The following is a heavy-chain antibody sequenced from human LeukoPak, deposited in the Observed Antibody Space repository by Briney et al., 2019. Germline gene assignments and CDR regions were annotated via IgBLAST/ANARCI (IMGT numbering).Heavy chain of an antibody. D-gene: IGHD3-10*01. CDR2: IYYSGST. V-gene: IGHV4-59*01. Sequence: PSETLSLTCTVSGGSISSYYWSWIRQPPGKGLEWIGYIYYSGSTNYNPSLKSRVTISVDTSKNQFSLKLSSVTAADTAVYYCAREAGYYGSGGRNYFDYWGQGALVTVSS. CDR1: GGSISSYY. CDR3: AREAGYYGSGGRNYFDY. J-gene: IGHJ4*02.